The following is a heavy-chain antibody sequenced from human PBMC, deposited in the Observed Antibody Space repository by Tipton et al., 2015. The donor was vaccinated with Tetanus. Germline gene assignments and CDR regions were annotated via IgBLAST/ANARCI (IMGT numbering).Heavy chain of an antibody. CDR2: IKQDGSAL. J-gene: IGHJ3*02. V-gene: IGHV3-7*01. D-gene: IGHD3-16*01. Sequence: QLVQSGGGLVKPGGSLRLSCVASGFTFSNYCMTWVRQAPGKGLEWVANIKQDGSALYCVDSVKGRFTFSRDNAKNSLYLQVNSLRVEDTAVYYCARAIASRGGKHDAFDIWGQGTTVAVSS. CDR1: GFTFSNYC. CDR3: ARAIASRGGKHDAFDI.